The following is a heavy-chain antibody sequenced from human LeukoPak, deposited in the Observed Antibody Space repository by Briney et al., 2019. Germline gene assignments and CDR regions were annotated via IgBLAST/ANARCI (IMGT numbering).Heavy chain of an antibody. CDR2: INSDGSST. V-gene: IGHV3-74*01. J-gene: IGHJ4*02. Sequence: GGSLRLSCAASGFTFSSYWMHWVRQAPGKGLVWVSRINSDGSSTSYADSVKGRFTISRDNSKNTLYLQMNSLRAEDTAVYYCAKTIRWIQLWSLDYWGQGTLVTVSS. CDR3: AKTIRWIQLWSLDY. CDR1: GFTFSSYW. D-gene: IGHD5-18*01.